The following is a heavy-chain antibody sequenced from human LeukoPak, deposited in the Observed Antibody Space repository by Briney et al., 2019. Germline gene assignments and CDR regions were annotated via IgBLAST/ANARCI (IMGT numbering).Heavy chain of an antibody. CDR3: VRGGPSTWS. CDR2: INDDGSDT. Sequence: GGSLRLSCAASGFTFKLYWMHWVRQVPGKRPEWVSRINDDGSDTIYADSVRGRFTICRDDAKNTVYLQMNNLRAEDTAVYYCVRGGPSTWSWGQGTLVTVSS. J-gene: IGHJ5*02. V-gene: IGHV3-74*01. CDR1: GFTFKLYW. D-gene: IGHD2-15*01.